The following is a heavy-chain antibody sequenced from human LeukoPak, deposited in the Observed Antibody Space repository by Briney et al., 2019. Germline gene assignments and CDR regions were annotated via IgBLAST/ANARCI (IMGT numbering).Heavy chain of an antibody. V-gene: IGHV3-7*03. J-gene: IGHJ6*02. CDR1: GFTFSSYW. CDR2: IKQDGSEK. D-gene: IGHD4-11*01. CDR3: ARDDYLYYYYGMDV. Sequence: GGSLRLSCAASGFTFSSYWMSWVRQAPGKGLEWVANIKQDGSEKYYVDSVKGRFTISRDNAKNSLYLQMDSLRAEDTAVYYCARDDYLYYYYGMDVWGQGTTVTVSS.